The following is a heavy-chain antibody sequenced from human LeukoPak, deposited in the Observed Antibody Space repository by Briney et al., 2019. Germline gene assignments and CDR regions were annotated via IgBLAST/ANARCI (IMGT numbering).Heavy chain of an antibody. Sequence: PGRSLTLSCEASGFTFSTYAMHWVRQAPGKGLEWVAVISYDGINKHNADSVKGRIIISRDNSKNTLYLQLNNLRAEDTAMYYCAREQQQLADYWGQGTLVTVSS. V-gene: IGHV3-30-3*01. CDR3: AREQQQLADY. D-gene: IGHD6-13*01. CDR2: ISYDGINK. J-gene: IGHJ4*02. CDR1: GFTFSTYA.